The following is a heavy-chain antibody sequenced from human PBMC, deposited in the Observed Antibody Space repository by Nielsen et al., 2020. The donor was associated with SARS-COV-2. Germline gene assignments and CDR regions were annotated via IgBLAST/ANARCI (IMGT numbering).Heavy chain of an antibody. V-gene: IGHV3-48*01. CDR3: ARDLNWNDPF. Sequence: GESLKISCAASEFTFSSYTMNWVRQAPGKGLEWISYIRSRSSTIYYADSVKGRFTISRDDAKNSLYLQMNSLRVEDTAVYYCARDLNWNDPFGGQGTLVTVSS. D-gene: IGHD1-1*01. CDR1: EFTFSSYT. CDR2: IRSRSSTI. J-gene: IGHJ4*02.